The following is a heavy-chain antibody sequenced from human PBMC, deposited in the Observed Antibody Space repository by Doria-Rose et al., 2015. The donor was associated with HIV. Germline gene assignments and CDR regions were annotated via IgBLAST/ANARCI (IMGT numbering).Heavy chain of an antibody. CDR2: VFPDDER. V-gene: IGHV2-26*01. D-gene: IGHD6-13*01. J-gene: IGHJ4*02. CDR3: ARIKSSRWYHKYYFDF. Sequence: QVQLVQSGPVLVKPTETLTLTCTVSGVSLSSPGMGVSWIRQPPGKALEWLANVFPDDERSSKSSLKSRLTISRGTSKSQVVLTMTDMDPVDTATYYCARIKSSRWYHKYYFDFWGQGTLVIVSA. CDR1: GVSLSSPGMG.